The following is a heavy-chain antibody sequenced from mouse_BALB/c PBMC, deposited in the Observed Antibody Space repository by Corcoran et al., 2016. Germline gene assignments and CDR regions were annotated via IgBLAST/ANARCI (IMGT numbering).Heavy chain of an antibody. Sequence: LVKTGASVKISCKASGYSFTGYYMHWVKQSHGKSLEWIGYISCYNGATSYNQKFKGKATFTVDTSSSTAYMQFNSLTSEDSAVYYCAMEVRRGPWFAYWGQGTLVTVSA. CDR1: GYSFTGYY. V-gene: IGHV1S34*01. CDR2: ISCYNGAT. CDR3: AMEVRRGPWFAY. D-gene: IGHD2-14*01. J-gene: IGHJ3*01.